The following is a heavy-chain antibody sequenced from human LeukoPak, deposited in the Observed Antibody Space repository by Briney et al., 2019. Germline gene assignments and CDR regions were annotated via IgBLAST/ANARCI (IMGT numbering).Heavy chain of an antibody. CDR1: GGSFSGYY. J-gene: IGHJ4*02. Sequence: SETLSLTCAVYGGSFSGYYWSWIRQPPGKGLEWIGEINHSGSTNYNPSLKSRVTISVDTSKNQFSLKLSSVTAADTAVYYCASDTSGAPWGWGQGTLVTVSS. CDR2: INHSGST. V-gene: IGHV4-34*01. D-gene: IGHD6-19*01. CDR3: ASDTSGAPWG.